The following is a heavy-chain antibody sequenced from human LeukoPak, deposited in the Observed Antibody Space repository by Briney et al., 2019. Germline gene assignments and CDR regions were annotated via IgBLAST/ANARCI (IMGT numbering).Heavy chain of an antibody. CDR1: GFTFNIYS. Sequence: SGGSLRLSCAASGFTFNIYSMNWVRQAPGKGLEWVSAISGSGGSTYYADSVKGRFTISRDNSKNTLYLQMNTLRAEDTALYYCARGGRADGVYDAFDIWGQGTMVTASS. V-gene: IGHV3-23*01. CDR2: ISGSGGST. J-gene: IGHJ3*02. CDR3: ARGGRADGVYDAFDI. D-gene: IGHD3-10*01.